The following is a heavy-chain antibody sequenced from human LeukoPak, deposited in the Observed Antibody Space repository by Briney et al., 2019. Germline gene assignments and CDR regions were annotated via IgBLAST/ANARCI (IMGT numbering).Heavy chain of an antibody. CDR3: ARDLRRTPFDY. J-gene: IGHJ4*02. CDR2: ISAYNGNT. V-gene: IGHV1-18*01. D-gene: IGHD1-1*01. Sequence: ASVKVSRKASGYAFTSYGISWVRQAPGQGLEWMGWISAYNGNTNYAQKLQGRVTMTTDTSTSTAYMELRSLRSDDTAVYYCARDLRRTPFDYWGQGTLVTVSS. CDR1: GYAFTSYG.